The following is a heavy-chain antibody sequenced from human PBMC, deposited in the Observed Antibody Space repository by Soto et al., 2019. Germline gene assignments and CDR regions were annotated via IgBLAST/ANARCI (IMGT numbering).Heavy chain of an antibody. D-gene: IGHD6-6*01. CDR3: AKGSMSAHQFLDL. CDR2: ISSDGNDK. V-gene: IGHV3-30*18. J-gene: IGHJ5*02. CDR1: GFTFSNYG. Sequence: QVQLVESGGGVVQPGRSLRLSCAASGFTFSNYGMHWVRQAPGKGLEWVTTISSDGNDKYYADSVKGRFTISRDNSKNTLDLQMNGLRAEDTAVYYCAKGSMSAHQFLDLWGQGTLGTVSS.